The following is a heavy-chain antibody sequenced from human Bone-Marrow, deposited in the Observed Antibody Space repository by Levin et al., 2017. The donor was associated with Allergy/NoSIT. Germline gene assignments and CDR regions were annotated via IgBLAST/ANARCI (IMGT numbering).Heavy chain of an antibody. CDR2: FSHTGTT. D-gene: IGHD4-23*01. J-gene: IGHJ4*02. CDR3: ARGRYGGNQYFFDY. V-gene: IGHV4-30-2*01. Sequence: LRLSCAVSGGSISSPSYSWNWIRQPPGKALEWIGYFSHTGTTRYSPSLQSRVTISVDKSKSQFSLTMNSVTAADTAVYYCARGRYGGNQYFFDYWGQGTLVTVSP. CDR1: GGSISSPSYS.